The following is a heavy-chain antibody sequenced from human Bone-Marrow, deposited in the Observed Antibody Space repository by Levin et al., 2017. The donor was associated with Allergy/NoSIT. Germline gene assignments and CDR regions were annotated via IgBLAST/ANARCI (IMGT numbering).Heavy chain of an antibody. V-gene: IGHV1-24*01. CDR2: YDPEQRET. J-gene: IGHJ6*04. D-gene: IGHD1-26*01. Sequence: PGESLKISCKVSGDSLSELSMHWVRQAPGKGPEWVGGYDPEQRETIYAQNFQGRVTVTEDTTTDTAHMELSSLTSEDTAIYYCALVGGTAFPQNYYYGMDVWGEGTTVTVSA. CDR3: ALVGGTAFPQNYYYGMDV. CDR1: GDSLSELS.